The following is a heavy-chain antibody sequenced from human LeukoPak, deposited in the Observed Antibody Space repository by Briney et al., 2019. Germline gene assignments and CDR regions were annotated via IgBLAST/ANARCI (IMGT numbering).Heavy chain of an antibody. D-gene: IGHD3-10*01. V-gene: IGHV3-33*01. CDR2: IWYDGSNK. Sequence: GRSLRLSCAASGFTFGAYGMHWVRQAPGKGLKWVAVIWYDGSNKYYADSVKGRFTISRDDSKNTLYLQMNSLRAEDTAVYYCARDPGFGESDYYYSMDVWGQGTTVTVSS. CDR1: GFTFGAYG. CDR3: ARDPGFGESDYYYSMDV. J-gene: IGHJ6*02.